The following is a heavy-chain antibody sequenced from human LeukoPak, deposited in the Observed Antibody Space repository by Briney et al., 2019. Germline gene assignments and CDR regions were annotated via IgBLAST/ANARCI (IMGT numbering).Heavy chain of an antibody. V-gene: IGHV4-34*01. CDR3: ARGQVPAARGYNWFDP. D-gene: IGHD2-2*01. CDR2: INARGDT. CDR1: GWSFNDYY. J-gene: IGHJ5*02. Sequence: SETLSLTCAVYGWSFNDYYWNWVRQSPGKGLEWIGGINARGDTNYNPSLKSRVTISVDSSKNQFSLTLTSMIAADTAIYYCARGQVPAARGYNWFDPWGQGTLVTVSS.